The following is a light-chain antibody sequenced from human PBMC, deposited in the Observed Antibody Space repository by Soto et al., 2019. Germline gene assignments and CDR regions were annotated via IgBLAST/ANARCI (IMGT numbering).Light chain of an antibody. CDR2: GVS. V-gene: IGKV3-20*01. CDR1: QSVSSN. Sequence: EIVITQSPATLSVSPGERATLSCRASQSVSSNLAWYQQKPGQAPRLLIYGVSTGATGIPDRFSGSGSGTDFTLTISRLEPEDFAVYFCQVYGTSSKTFGQGTKVDIK. CDR3: QVYGTSSKT. J-gene: IGKJ1*01.